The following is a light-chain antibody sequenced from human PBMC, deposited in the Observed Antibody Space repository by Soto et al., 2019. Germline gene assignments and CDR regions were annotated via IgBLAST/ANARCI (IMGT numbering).Light chain of an antibody. V-gene: IGKV3-11*01. CDR3: QQRSKWPIT. CDR2: DAS. CDR1: RSVDTD. Sequence: EIILTQSPATLSVSPGDSATLSCRASRSVDTDLAWYQQKPGQAPRLFIYDASNRATGIPARFSGSGSGTDFTLTISSLEPEDFAVYYCQQRSKWPITFGQGTRLEIK. J-gene: IGKJ5*01.